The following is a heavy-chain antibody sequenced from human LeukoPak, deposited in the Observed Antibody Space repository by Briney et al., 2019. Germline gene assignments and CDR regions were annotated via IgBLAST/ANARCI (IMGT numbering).Heavy chain of an antibody. Sequence: PGGSLRLSCAASGFTFDDYAMHWVRQAPGKGLEWVSLISWDGGSTYYADSVKGRFTISRDNSIHSLYLQMNSLRAEDTALYYCAKEPITWIQLCRNYYFDYWGQGTVDSVSS. CDR3: AKEPITWIQLCRNYYFDY. J-gene: IGHJ4*02. CDR2: ISWDGGST. D-gene: IGHD5-18*01. CDR1: GFTFDDYA. V-gene: IGHV3-43D*04.